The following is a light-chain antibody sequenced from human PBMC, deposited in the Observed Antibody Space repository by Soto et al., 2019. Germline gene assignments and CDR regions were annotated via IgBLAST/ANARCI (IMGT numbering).Light chain of an antibody. CDR2: KAS. CDR3: QQFNSYSWT. Sequence: DIQMTQSPSTLSASVGDRVTITCRASQSISSWLAWYQRKPGKAPKLLIYKASNLESGVPSRFSGSGSGTEFTLNISSLQADDFATYYCQQFNSYSWTFGQGTKVEIK. J-gene: IGKJ1*01. V-gene: IGKV1-5*03. CDR1: QSISSW.